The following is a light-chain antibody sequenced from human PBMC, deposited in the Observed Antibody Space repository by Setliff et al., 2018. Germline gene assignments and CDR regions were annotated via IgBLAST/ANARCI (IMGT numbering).Light chain of an antibody. Sequence: QSVLTQPPSAPGSPGQSVTISCTGTSSDVGGYHYVSWYQHHPGKAPKLMIYEVTKRPSGVPDRFSGSKSGNTASLTVSGLQAEDEADYYCSAYAGSNNWGVFGTGTKVTVL. CDR3: SAYAGSNNWGV. V-gene: IGLV2-8*01. CDR1: SSDVGGYHY. CDR2: EVT. J-gene: IGLJ1*01.